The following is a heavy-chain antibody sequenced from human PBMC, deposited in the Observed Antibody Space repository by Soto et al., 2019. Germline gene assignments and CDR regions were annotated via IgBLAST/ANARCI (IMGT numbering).Heavy chain of an antibody. CDR2: INPNSGGT. D-gene: IGHD6-19*01. J-gene: IGHJ5*02. V-gene: IGHV1-2*02. Sequence: ASVKVSCKASGYTFNIYYVHWVRQAPGQGLEWMGWINPNSGGTNYAQKFQGRVTMTSDTSINTAYMEVSRLGSDDTAVYYCARDLIAVAGTGYNWFDTWGQGTLVTVSS. CDR1: GYTFNIYY. CDR3: ARDLIAVAGTGYNWFDT.